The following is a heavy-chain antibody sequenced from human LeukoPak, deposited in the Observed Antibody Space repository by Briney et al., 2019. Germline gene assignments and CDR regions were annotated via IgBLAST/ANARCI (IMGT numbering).Heavy chain of an antibody. D-gene: IGHD5-18*01. V-gene: IGHV3-74*01. CDR2: ITEDGSST. CDR3: ARDSGYSFDS. Sequence: GGSLRLSCAASGFIFRTYWMHWVRQAPGKGLVWISRITEDGSSTSYADSVKGRFAISRDNAKNTVYLQMNSLRAEDTAVYYCARDSGYSFDSWGQGTLVTVSS. CDR1: GFIFRTYW. J-gene: IGHJ4*02.